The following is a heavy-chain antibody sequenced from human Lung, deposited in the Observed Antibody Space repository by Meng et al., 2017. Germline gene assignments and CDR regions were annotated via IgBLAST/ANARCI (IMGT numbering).Heavy chain of an antibody. J-gene: IGHJ4*02. V-gene: IGHV4-4*02. CDR3: TKNDFYCLGY. CDR1: GGYISSDNW. Sequence: QWQLQESGPVLVKPSGPRSLTWAVSGGYISSDNWWSWVRQPPGKGLEWIGEIYHSGSTNYNPSLKSRITISVDKPKNQFSLTLSSVTAADTAVYYCTKNDFYCLGYWGQGTLVTVSS. CDR2: IYHSGST. D-gene: IGHD2-21*01.